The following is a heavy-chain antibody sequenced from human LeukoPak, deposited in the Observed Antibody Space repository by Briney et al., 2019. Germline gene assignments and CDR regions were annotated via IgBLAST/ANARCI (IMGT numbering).Heavy chain of an antibody. CDR2: INPNSGGT. J-gene: IGHJ5*02. CDR3: ARGSSIVTSTIDWFDP. V-gene: IGHV1-2*02. D-gene: IGHD6-6*01. Sequence: ASVKVSCKASGYTFTGYYMHWLRQAPGQGLEWIGWINPNSGGTHYAQKFQGRVTMTRDTSINTAYMELSRLRSDDTAIYYCARGSSIVTSTIDWFDPWGQGALVAVSS. CDR1: GYTFTGYY.